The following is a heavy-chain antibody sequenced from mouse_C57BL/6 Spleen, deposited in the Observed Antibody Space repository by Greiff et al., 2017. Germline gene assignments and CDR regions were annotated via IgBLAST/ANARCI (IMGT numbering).Heavy chain of an antibody. J-gene: IGHJ3*01. D-gene: IGHD3-2*02. V-gene: IGHV1-53*01. CDR2: INPSNGGT. CDR1: GYTFTSYW. CDR3: ARDSSGYFWFAY. Sequence: VQLQQSGTELVKPGASVKLSCKASGYTFTSYWMHWVKQRPGQGLEWIGNINPSNGGTNYNEKFKSKATLTVDKSSSTAYMQLSSLTSEDSAVYYCARDSSGYFWFAYWGQGTLVTVSA.